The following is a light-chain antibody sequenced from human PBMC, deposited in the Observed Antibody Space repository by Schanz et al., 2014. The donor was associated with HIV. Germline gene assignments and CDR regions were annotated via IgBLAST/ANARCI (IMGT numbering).Light chain of an antibody. V-gene: IGKV3-20*01. CDR1: QSVSVN. J-gene: IGKJ3*01. CDR3: QHYGSS. CDR2: ATS. Sequence: EIVMTQSPVTLSVSPGERATLSCGASQSVSVNLAWYQQKPGQAPRLVIYATSTRAAGIPDRFSGTGSGTDFTLTISRLEPEDFAVYYCQHYGSSFGPGTKVDIK.